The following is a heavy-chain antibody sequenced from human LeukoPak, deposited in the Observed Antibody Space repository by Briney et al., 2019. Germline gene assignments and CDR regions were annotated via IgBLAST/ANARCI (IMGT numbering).Heavy chain of an antibody. V-gene: IGHV4-39*07. J-gene: IGHJ4*02. CDR1: GGSISTSSYY. CDR3: ARGLPRDYFDTSGDDY. Sequence: SETLSLTCTVSGGSISTSSYYWGWIRQPPGKGLEWIGEINHSGNTKYNPSLKSRVTISLDTSRNQFSLKLSSVTAADTAVYYCARGLPRDYFDTSGDDYWGQGTRVTVSS. D-gene: IGHD3-22*01. CDR2: INHSGNT.